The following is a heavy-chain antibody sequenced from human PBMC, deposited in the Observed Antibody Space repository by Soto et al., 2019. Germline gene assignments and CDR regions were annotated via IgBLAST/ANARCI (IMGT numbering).Heavy chain of an antibody. CDR3: ARDHEWDGMDV. CDR1: GGSFSSDSFI. J-gene: IGHJ6*02. V-gene: IGHV4-31*03. D-gene: IGHD1-26*01. Sequence: SETLALSCSVSGGSFSSDSFIWSWVRQFPGKGLEWIGYINYSGTTYYNPSLRSRITMSVDTSKKQFSLNLSSVTAADTAVSYCARDHEWDGMDVWGQGTTVTVSS. CDR2: INYSGTT.